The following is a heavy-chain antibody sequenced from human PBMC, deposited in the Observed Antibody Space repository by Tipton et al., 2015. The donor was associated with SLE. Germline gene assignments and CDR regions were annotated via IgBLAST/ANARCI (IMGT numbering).Heavy chain of an antibody. D-gene: IGHD3-22*01. J-gene: IGHJ4*02. CDR1: GASISSGGTY. CDR2: INDSGNT. CDR3: ARARDYYDWTGYPTPHLDS. V-gene: IGHV4-31*03. Sequence: LRLSCTVSGASISSGGTYWTWIRQHPGKGLEWIGHINDSGNTYYNPSLRSRVTISLDTSKNQFSLEVSSVTAADTAVFYCARARDYYDWTGYPTPHLDSWGQGTLVTVSS.